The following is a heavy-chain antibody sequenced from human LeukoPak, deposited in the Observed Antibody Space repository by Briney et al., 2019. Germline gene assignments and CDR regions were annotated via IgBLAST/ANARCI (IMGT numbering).Heavy chain of an antibody. D-gene: IGHD3-10*01. J-gene: IGHJ4*02. CDR1: GGSISSGSYY. CDR2: IYTSGST. CDR3: ARWAYYGSGSYYNPSDY. V-gene: IGHV4-61*02. Sequence: PSRTLVLTCTVSGGSISSGSYYWSWIRQPAGKGLEWIGRIYTSGSTNYNPSLKSRVTISVDTSKNQFSLKLSSVTAADTAVYYCARWAYYGSGSYYNPSDYWGQGTLVTVSS.